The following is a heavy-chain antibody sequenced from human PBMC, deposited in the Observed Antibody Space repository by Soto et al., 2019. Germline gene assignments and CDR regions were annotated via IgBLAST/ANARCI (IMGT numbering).Heavy chain of an antibody. CDR1: GYSFTSYW. J-gene: IGHJ6*02. CDR3: AVGVVRGVITRSRDYYGMDV. D-gene: IGHD3-10*01. V-gene: IGHV5-51*01. CDR2: IYPGDSDT. Sequence: GESLKISCKGSGYSFTSYWIGWVRQMPGKGLEWMGIIYPGDSDTRYSPSFQGQVTISADKSISTAYLQWSSLKASDTAMYYFAVGVVRGVITRSRDYYGMDVWGQGTTVTVSS.